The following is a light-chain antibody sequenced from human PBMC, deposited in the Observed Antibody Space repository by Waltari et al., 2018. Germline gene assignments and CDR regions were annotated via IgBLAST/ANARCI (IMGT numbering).Light chain of an antibody. Sequence: SALTQPDSVSGSPGQSITISCSGISSDSGGYNYVSWYQQHPGEAPKVIIYDVSNRPSGVSNRFSGSKSGSSASLTISGLQAEDEGDYYCSSFTSSTTGIFGGGTKLTVL. CDR1: SSDSGGYNY. CDR3: SSFTSSTTGI. J-gene: IGLJ2*01. V-gene: IGLV2-14*01. CDR2: DVS.